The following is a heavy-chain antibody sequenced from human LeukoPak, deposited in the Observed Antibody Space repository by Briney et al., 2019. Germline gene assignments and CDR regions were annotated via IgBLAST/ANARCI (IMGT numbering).Heavy chain of an antibody. D-gene: IGHD3-3*01. J-gene: IGHJ6*02. CDR3: ARMYYDFWSGHYTGYYYGMDV. CDR2: ISSSSSYI. V-gene: IGHV3-21*01. CDR1: GFTFSSYS. Sequence: PGGSLRLSCAASGFTFSSYSMNWVRQAPGKGLEWVSSISSSSSYIYYADSVKGRFTISRDNAKNSLYLQMNILRAEDTAVYSCARMYYDFWSGHYTGYYYGMDVWGQGTTVTVSS.